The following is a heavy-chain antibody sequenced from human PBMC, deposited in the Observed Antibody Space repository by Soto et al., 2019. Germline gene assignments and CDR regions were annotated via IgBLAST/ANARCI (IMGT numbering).Heavy chain of an antibody. Sequence: GASVKVSCKASGYTFTSYDINWVRQATGQGLEWMGWMNPNSGNTGYAQKFQGRVTMTRNTSISTAYMELSSLRSEDTAVYYCASGGSSSSYYNWFDPWGQGTLVTVSS. CDR2: MNPNSGNT. CDR1: GYTFTSYD. V-gene: IGHV1-8*01. J-gene: IGHJ5*02. D-gene: IGHD6-6*01. CDR3: ASGGSSSSYYNWFDP.